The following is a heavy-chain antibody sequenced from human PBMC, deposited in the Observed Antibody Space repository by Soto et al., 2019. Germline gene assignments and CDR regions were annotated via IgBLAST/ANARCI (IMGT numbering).Heavy chain of an antibody. D-gene: IGHD1-1*01. J-gene: IGHJ4*02. Sequence: QVQLVQSGAEVKKPGASVKVSCKASGYTFTSYAMHWVRQAPGQRLEWMGWINAGNGNTKYSQKFQGRVTLTRDTSARKAYMEPTRLRSEDTAGYYCARGPGCPERPGDYWGQGTLVTVSS. CDR1: GYTFTSYA. CDR3: ARGPGCPERPGDY. CDR2: INAGNGNT. V-gene: IGHV1-3*01.